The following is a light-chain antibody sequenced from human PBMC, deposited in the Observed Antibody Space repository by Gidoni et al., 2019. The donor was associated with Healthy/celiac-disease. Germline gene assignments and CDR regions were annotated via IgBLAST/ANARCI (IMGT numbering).Light chain of an antibody. CDR3: QQSYSTPPET. CDR2: AAS. Sequence: DIQMTQSPSSLSASAGDRVTITCRASQSISSYLNWYQQKPGKAPKLLIYAASSLQSGVPSRFSGSGSGTDFTLTISSLQPEDFATYYCQQSYSTPPETFGQGTKVEIK. J-gene: IGKJ1*01. V-gene: IGKV1-39*01. CDR1: QSISSY.